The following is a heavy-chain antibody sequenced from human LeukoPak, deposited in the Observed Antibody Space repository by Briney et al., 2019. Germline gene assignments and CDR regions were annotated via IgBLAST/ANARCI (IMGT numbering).Heavy chain of an antibody. CDR2: ISGSSSYI. V-gene: IGHV3-21*01. CDR3: ARGASVVAGNDNAFDI. D-gene: IGHD6-19*01. J-gene: IGHJ3*02. Sequence: GGSLRLSCTVSGFTVSSNYMSWVRQAPGKGLEWLSSISGSSSYIYYADSVKGRFTISRDNAKKSLYLQMNSLRADDTAVYYCARGASVVAGNDNAFDIWGQGTMVTVSS. CDR1: GFTVSSNY.